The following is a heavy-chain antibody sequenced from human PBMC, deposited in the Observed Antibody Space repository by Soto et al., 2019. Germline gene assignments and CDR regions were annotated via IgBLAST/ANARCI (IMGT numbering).Heavy chain of an antibody. J-gene: IGHJ6*02. CDR3: STPSYWYFYYGMDV. Sequence: PGGALRLSCAASGFTFSDYYMSWIRQAPGKGLEWVSYISSSSSYTNYADSVKGRFTISRDNAKNSLYLQMNSLKIEDTAVYYCSTPSYWYFYYGMDVWGQGTTVTVSS. D-gene: IGHD5-18*01. CDR1: GFTFSDYY. V-gene: IGHV3-11*03. CDR2: ISSSSSYT.